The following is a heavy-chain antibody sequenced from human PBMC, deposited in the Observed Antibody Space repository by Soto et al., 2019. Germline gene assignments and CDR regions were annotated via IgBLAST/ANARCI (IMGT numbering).Heavy chain of an antibody. Sequence: QVQLVQSGAEVKKPGSSVKVSCKASGGTFSSYTISWVRQAPGQGLEWMGRIIPILGIANYAQKFQGRVTITADKTTSTAYMELGSLRSEDTGVYYCARGIVTTFGYWGQGTLVTGSS. CDR3: ARGIVTTFGY. J-gene: IGHJ4*02. V-gene: IGHV1-69*02. D-gene: IGHD4-17*01. CDR1: GGTFSSYT. CDR2: IIPILGIA.